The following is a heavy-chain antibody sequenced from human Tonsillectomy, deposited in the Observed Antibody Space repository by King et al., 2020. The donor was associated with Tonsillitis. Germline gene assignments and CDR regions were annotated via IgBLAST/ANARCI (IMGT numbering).Heavy chain of an antibody. CDR3: AREPYSSSLDDAFDI. Sequence: QLVQSGAEVKKPGASVKVSCKASGYTFTGYYMHWVRQAPGQGLEWMGWINPNSGGTNYAQKFQGRVTMTRDTSISTAYMELSRLRSDDTAVYYCAREPYSSSLDDAFDIWGQGTMVTVSS. J-gene: IGHJ3*02. CDR2: INPNSGGT. V-gene: IGHV1-2*02. D-gene: IGHD6-13*01. CDR1: GYTFTGYY.